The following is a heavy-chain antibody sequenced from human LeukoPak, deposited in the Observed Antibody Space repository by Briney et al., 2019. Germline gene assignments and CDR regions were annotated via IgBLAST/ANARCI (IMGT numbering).Heavy chain of an antibody. V-gene: IGHV3-30*03. Sequence: GRSLRLSCVASGFTFSSHGMHWVHQAPGKGLEWVAVIGNDGRAKRYAESVEGRFTLSRDNSKNIHFLEMNSPRDGDTATYYCAREAAWGNWYFDLWGRGTLVTVSS. CDR1: GFTFSSHG. J-gene: IGHJ2*01. CDR3: AREAAWGNWYFDL. D-gene: IGHD3-16*01. CDR2: IGNDGRAK.